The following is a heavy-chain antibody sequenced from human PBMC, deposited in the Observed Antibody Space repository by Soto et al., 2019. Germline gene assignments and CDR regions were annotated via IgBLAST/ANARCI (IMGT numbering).Heavy chain of an antibody. CDR3: ARVVWDHRGDYDSGAFDI. CDR2: TRNKANSYTT. V-gene: IGHV3-72*01. CDR1: GFTFSDHY. J-gene: IGHJ3*02. Sequence: GGSLRLSCAASGFTFSDHYMDWVRQAPGKGLEWVGRTRNKANSYTTEYAASVKGRFTISRDDSKNSLYLQMNSLKTEDTAVYYCARVVWDHRGDYDSGAFDIWGQGTMVTVSS. D-gene: IGHD5-12*01.